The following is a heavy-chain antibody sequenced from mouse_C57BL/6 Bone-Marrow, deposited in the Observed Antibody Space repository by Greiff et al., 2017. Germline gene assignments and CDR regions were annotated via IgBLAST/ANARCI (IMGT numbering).Heavy chain of an antibody. CDR1: GFNIKDDY. CDR2: IDPEIGDT. CDR3: SSFDGNYFDF. V-gene: IGHV14-4*01. J-gene: IGHJ2*01. Sequence: VQLKQSGAELVRPGASVKLSCTASGFNIKDDYIHWVKQRPEQGLEWIGWIDPEIGDTEYASKFQGKATITSDTSSNTAYLQLSSLLSEDTAVYYCSSFDGNYFDFGGQGTPLTVAS. D-gene: IGHD2-3*01.